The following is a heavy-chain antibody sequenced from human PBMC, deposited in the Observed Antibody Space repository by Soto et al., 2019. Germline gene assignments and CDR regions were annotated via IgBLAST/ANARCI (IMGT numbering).Heavy chain of an antibody. D-gene: IGHD3-16*01. CDR2: ITGNSAFT. CDR3: AKNRDYDYDAFDV. V-gene: IGHV3-23*01. CDR1: GFTFNRNA. Sequence: PGGSLRLSCAGSGFTFNRNAMSWVRQAPGKGLEWFSGITGNSAFTYYADSVKGRFIISRDNSKNTLYLQINTLRVEDTAVYYCAKNRDYDYDAFDVWGQGTVVTVSS. J-gene: IGHJ3*01.